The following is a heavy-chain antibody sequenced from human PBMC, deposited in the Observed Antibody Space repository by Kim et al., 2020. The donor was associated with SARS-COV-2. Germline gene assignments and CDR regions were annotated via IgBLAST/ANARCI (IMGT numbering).Heavy chain of an antibody. CDR3: AREAAFNAMNY. Sequence: GGSLRLSCAASGFTFSTYWMTWVRQAPGKGLEWVADIKEDGGETYYVDSVKGRFTISRDNAKNAVYLQMNSLRAEDTAVYYCAREAAFNAMNYWGEGTLVTVSS. J-gene: IGHJ4*02. D-gene: IGHD2-2*01. V-gene: IGHV3-7*01. CDR1: GFTFSTYW. CDR2: IKEDGGET.